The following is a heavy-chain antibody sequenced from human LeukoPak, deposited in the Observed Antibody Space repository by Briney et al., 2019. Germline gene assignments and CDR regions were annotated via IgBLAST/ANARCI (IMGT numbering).Heavy chain of an antibody. CDR2: INPNSGGT. D-gene: IGHD3-16*02. CDR3: ARGGVYDYVWGSYRQPDF. Sequence: ASVRVSCKASGYTFTDYYVHWVRQAPGQGLEWMGRINPNSGGTNYAQKFQGRVTMTRDTSISTAYMELSRLRSDDTAVYYCARGGVYDYVWGSYRQPDFWGQGTLVTVSS. V-gene: IGHV1-2*06. CDR1: GYTFTDYY. J-gene: IGHJ4*02.